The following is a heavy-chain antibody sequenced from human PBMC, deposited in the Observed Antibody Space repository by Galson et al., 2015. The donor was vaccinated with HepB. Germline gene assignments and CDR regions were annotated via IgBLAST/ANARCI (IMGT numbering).Heavy chain of an antibody. CDR3: AKDWTYYDFWSGYPIFDY. V-gene: IGHV3-23*01. CDR2: ISGSGGST. Sequence: SLRLSCAASGFTFSSYAMSWVRQAPGKGLEWVSAISGSGGSTYYADSVKGRFTISRDNSKNTLYLQMNSLRAEDTAGYYCAKDWTYYDFWSGYPIFDYWGQGTLVTVSS. J-gene: IGHJ4*02. CDR1: GFTFSSYA. D-gene: IGHD3-3*01.